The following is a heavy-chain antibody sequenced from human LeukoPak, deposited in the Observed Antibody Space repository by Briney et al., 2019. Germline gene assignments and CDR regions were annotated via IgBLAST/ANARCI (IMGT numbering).Heavy chain of an antibody. Sequence: NASETLSLTCTVSGGSISSSSYYWGWIRQPPGKGLEWIGSIYYSGSTYYNPSLKSRVTISVDTSKNQFSLKLSSVTAADTAVYYCARPAVEMATIPLDYWGQGTLVTVSS. D-gene: IGHD5-24*01. CDR1: GGSISSSSYY. J-gene: IGHJ4*02. CDR2: IYYSGST. CDR3: ARPAVEMATIPLDY. V-gene: IGHV4-39*01.